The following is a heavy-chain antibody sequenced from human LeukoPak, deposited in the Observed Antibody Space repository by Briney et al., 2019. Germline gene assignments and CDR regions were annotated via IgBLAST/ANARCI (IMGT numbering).Heavy chain of an antibody. CDR3: AKMRTPTAHSGDAFDI. J-gene: IGHJ3*02. Sequence: GGSLRLSCAASGFTFSSYGIHWVRQAPGKGLEWVAVISHDGSNKYYVDSVKGRFTISRDNSKNTLNLQMNSLRAEDTAVYYCAKMRTPTAHSGDAFDIWGQGTMVTVSS. D-gene: IGHD4-17*01. V-gene: IGHV3-30*18. CDR1: GFTFSSYG. CDR2: ISHDGSNK.